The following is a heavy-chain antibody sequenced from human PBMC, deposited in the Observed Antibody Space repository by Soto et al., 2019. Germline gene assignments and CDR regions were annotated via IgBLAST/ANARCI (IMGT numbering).Heavy chain of an antibody. Sequence: SSETLSLTCAVYGGFLSESYWTWIRQPPGKGLEWIGEINHVGDTNCNPSLKSRVTMSVDTSQNQFSLRLISVTAAGTAMYFCVRIRYQLPSSVLWLDPWGQGTPVTVSS. J-gene: IGHJ5*02. CDR2: INHVGDT. CDR3: VRIRYQLPSSVLWLDP. V-gene: IGHV4-34*01. D-gene: IGHD3-16*01. CDR1: GGFLSESY.